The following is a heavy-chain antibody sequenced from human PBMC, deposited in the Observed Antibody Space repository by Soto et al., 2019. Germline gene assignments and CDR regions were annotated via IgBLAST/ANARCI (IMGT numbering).Heavy chain of an antibody. CDR3: ARSTGHCSSTSCSYYFDF. CDR2: VSTTGSAI. J-gene: IGHJ4*02. D-gene: IGHD2-2*01. V-gene: IGHV3-11*01. Sequence: GGSLRLSCTASGFTFSDYYMSWIRQAPGKGLDWVSYVSTTGSAIYYADSVKGRFTISRDNAKNSLYLQMNSLRAEDTAVFYCARSTGHCSSTSCSYYFDFWGQGTLVTVSS. CDR1: GFTFSDYY.